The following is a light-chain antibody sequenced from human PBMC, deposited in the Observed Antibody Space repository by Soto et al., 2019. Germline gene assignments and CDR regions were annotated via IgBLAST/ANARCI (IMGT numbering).Light chain of an antibody. CDR1: QSISSW. CDR3: QQSNSYSA. V-gene: IGKV1-5*01. J-gene: IGKJ1*01. Sequence: DIQMTQSPSTLSASVGDRVTITCRASQSISSWLAWYQQKPGKAPKLLIYDASSLESGVPSRFSGSGSGTEFTLTISSLQPDDFATYYCQQSNSYSAFGQGTKV. CDR2: DAS.